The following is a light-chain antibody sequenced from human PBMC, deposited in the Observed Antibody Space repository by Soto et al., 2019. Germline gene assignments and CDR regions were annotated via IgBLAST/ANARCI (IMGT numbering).Light chain of an antibody. CDR1: QTVSSNY. CDR3: QQYAISPKT. J-gene: IGKJ1*01. V-gene: IGKV3-20*01. Sequence: TQAPDALFLSPRGIGTRCFRASQTVSSNYLAWCQQRPGQAPRLLIYGASTRAAGIPDRFSGSGSGTDFTLTITRLEPEDSAVYYCQQYAISPKTFGQGAMVDIK. CDR2: GAS.